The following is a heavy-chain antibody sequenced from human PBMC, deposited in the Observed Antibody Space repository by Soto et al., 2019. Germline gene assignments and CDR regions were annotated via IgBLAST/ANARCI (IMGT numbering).Heavy chain of an antibody. V-gene: IGHV5-51*01. D-gene: IGHD4-17*01. CDR3: VRRGYGDTRGDFDI. Sequence: EVQLVQSGAEVKQPGESLKISCKGSGYSFTSHWIGWVSQMPGKGLEWMGIIYPGDSDTRYRPSFQGQVTMSADKSISTAYLQWSSLKASDTAMYYCVRRGYGDTRGDFDIWGQGTMVTVSS. J-gene: IGHJ3*02. CDR2: IYPGDSDT. CDR1: GYSFTSHW.